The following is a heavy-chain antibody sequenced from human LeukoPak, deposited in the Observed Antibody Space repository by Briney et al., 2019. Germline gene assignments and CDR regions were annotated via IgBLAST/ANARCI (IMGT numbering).Heavy chain of an antibody. Sequence: YYSGSTNYNPSLKSRVTISVDTSKNQFPLKLSSVTAADTAVYYCASIPSSGYRKRYYFDYWGQGTLVTVSS. CDR3: ASIPSSGYRKRYYFDY. CDR2: YYSGST. D-gene: IGHD3-22*01. J-gene: IGHJ4*02. V-gene: IGHV4-59*01.